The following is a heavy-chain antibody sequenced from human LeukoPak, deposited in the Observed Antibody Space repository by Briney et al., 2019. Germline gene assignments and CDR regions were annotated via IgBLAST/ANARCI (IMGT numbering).Heavy chain of an antibody. Sequence: PGGSQRLSCAASGFTVRSNYMSWVRQAPGKGLEWVSVIYSGDSTYHADSVKGRFTISRDNSKNTLFLQMNTLSAEDTAVYYCARLVGITYFDYWGQGTLVTVSS. CDR1: GFTVRSNY. V-gene: IGHV3-53*01. D-gene: IGHD2-15*01. CDR3: ARLVGITYFDY. J-gene: IGHJ4*02. CDR2: IYSGDST.